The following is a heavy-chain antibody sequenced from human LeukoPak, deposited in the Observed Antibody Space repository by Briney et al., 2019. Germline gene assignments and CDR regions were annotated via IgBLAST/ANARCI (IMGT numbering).Heavy chain of an antibody. CDR2: IYSSGST. CDR1: SGSISSYY. CDR3: ARTGSGYTYGPLDY. J-gene: IGHJ4*02. Sequence: SETLSLTCTVSSGSISSYYWSWIGQPPGKGLEWIGYIYSSGSTNYNPSLKSRVTISVDTSKNQFSLKLSSVTAADTAVYYCARTGSGYTYGPLDYWGQGTLVTVSS. D-gene: IGHD5-18*01. V-gene: IGHV4-59*01.